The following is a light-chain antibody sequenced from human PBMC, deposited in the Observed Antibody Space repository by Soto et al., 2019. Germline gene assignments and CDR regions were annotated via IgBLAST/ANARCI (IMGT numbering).Light chain of an antibody. CDR3: QLFDDSRPTWT. J-gene: IGKJ1*01. Sequence: EIVLTQSPGSLSLSPGEGATLSCRASQSVSSTFLAWYQQKPGQAPRLLIYGASSRATGIPDRFSGSGSGTDFTLAISRLEADDFAVYYCQLFDDSRPTWTFGQGTKVEVK. CDR2: GAS. CDR1: QSVSSTF. V-gene: IGKV3-20*01.